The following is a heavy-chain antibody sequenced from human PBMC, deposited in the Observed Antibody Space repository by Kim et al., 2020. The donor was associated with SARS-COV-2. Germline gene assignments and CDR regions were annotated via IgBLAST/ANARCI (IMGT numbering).Heavy chain of an antibody. CDR1: GGSISSYY. V-gene: IGHV4-59*08. CDR2: IYYSGST. D-gene: IGHD3-3*01. J-gene: IGHJ6*02. Sequence: SETLSLTCTVSGGSISSYYWSWIRQPPGKGLEWIGYIYYSGSTNYNPSLKSRVTISVDTSKNQFSLKLSSVTAADTAVYYCARGIAIFGVVTNTHHGMDVWGQGTTVTVSS. CDR3: ARGIAIFGVVTNTHHGMDV.